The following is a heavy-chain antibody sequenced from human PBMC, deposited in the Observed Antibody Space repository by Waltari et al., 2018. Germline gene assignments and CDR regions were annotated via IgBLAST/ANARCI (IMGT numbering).Heavy chain of an antibody. Sequence: QVQLVQSGAEVKKPGSSVKVSCKASGGTFSSYAISWVRQAPGQGLEWMGGVNPIFGTANYAQKFQGRVTITADKSTSTAYMELSSLRSEDTAVYYCLQQLLKQPNDYWGQGTLVTVSS. D-gene: IGHD6-13*01. J-gene: IGHJ4*02. CDR2: VNPIFGTA. V-gene: IGHV1-69*14. CDR1: GGTFSSYA. CDR3: LQQLLKQPNDY.